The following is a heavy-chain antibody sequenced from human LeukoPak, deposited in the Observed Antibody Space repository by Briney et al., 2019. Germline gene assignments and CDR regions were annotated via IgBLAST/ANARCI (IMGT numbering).Heavy chain of an antibody. V-gene: IGHV3-23*01. J-gene: IGHJ5*02. CDR3: AKNGYCSGGSCYSGWFDP. CDR1: GFTFSIYA. Sequence: PGGSLRLSCAASGFTFSIYAMSWVRQAPGKGLEWVSAISGSGGSTYYADSVKGRFTISRDNSKNTLYLQMNSLRAEDTAVYYCAKNGYCSGGSCYSGWFDPWGQGTLVTVSS. CDR2: ISGSGGST. D-gene: IGHD2-15*01.